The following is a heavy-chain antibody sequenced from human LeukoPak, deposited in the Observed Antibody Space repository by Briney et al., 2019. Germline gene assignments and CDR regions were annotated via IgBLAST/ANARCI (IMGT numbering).Heavy chain of an antibody. CDR1: GFTFSSYG. J-gene: IGHJ1*01. V-gene: IGHV3-33*01. CDR3: ARDYYDSSGSSLEYFQH. Sequence: PGRSLRLSCAAPGFTFSSYGMHWVRQAPGKGLEWVAGIWYDGSNKYYADSVKGRFTISRDNSKNTLYLQMNSLRAEDTAVYYCARDYYDSSGSSLEYFQHWGQGTLVTVSS. CDR2: IWYDGSNK. D-gene: IGHD3-22*01.